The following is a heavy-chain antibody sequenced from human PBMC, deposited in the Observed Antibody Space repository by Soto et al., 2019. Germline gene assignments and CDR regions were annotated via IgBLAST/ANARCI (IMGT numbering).Heavy chain of an antibody. D-gene: IGHD3-22*01. CDR1: GNTFTNFG. CDR2: ISAYTDDP. Sequence: QGQLVQSGAEVKKPGASVKVSCTASGNTFTNFGVTWVRQAPGQGLEWMGWISAYTDDPNYAQKFQGRGKITADESTRTASMELSSLSSDDTAVYYCARPDERGYSSDHHYYYALDVWGQGTSVTVTS. CDR3: ARPDERGYSSDHHYYYALDV. J-gene: IGHJ6*02. V-gene: IGHV1-18*01.